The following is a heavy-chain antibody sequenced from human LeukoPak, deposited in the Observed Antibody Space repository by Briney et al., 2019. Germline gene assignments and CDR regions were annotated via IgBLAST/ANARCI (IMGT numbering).Heavy chain of an antibody. CDR2: ISYDGSNK. CDR3: ARDAVSGSYSTHWFDP. V-gene: IGHV3-30-3*01. Sequence: GGYLRLSCAASGFTFSSYAMHWVRQAPGKGLEWVAVISYDGSNKYYADSVKGRFTISRDNSKNTLYLQMNSLRAEDTAVYYCARDAVSGSYSTHWFDPWGQGTLVTVSS. CDR1: GFTFSSYA. D-gene: IGHD1-26*01. J-gene: IGHJ5*02.